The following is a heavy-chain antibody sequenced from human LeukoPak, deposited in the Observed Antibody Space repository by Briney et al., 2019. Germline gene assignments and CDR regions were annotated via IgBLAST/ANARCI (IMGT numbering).Heavy chain of an antibody. Sequence: SVKVSCKASGGTFSSYAISWVRQAPGQGLEWMGGIIPIFGTANYAQKFQGRVTITTDESTSTAYMELSRLRSEDTAVYYCARDGYCSSTSCVPYNWFDPWGQGTLVTVSS. CDR3: ARDGYCSSTSCVPYNWFDP. D-gene: IGHD2-2*03. J-gene: IGHJ5*02. CDR2: IIPIFGTA. CDR1: GGTFSSYA. V-gene: IGHV1-69*05.